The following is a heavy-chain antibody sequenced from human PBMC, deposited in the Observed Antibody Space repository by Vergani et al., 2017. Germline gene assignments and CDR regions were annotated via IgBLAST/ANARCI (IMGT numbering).Heavy chain of an antibody. J-gene: IGHJ4*02. CDR3: ARGYTKCGYSYGRIDY. Sequence: QVQLQESGPGLVKPSETLSLTCTVSGGSISSYYWSWIRQPPGKGLEWIGYIYYSGSTNYNPSLKSRVTISVDTSKNQFSLKLSSVTAADTAVYYCARGYTKCGYSYGRIDYWGQGTLVTVSS. D-gene: IGHD5-18*01. CDR1: GGSISSYY. V-gene: IGHV4-59*01. CDR2: IYYSGST.